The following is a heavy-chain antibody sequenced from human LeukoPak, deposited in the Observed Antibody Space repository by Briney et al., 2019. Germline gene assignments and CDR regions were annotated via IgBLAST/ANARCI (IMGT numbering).Heavy chain of an antibody. Sequence: SETLSLTCTVSSGSISNYYWSWIRQPPGKGLEWIGYIYYSGSTNYNPSLKSRVTISVDTSKNQFSLKLSSVTAADTAVYYCARQDSSSWYHVDYWGQGTLVTVSS. CDR1: SGSISNYY. V-gene: IGHV4-59*08. D-gene: IGHD6-13*01. CDR2: IYYSGST. J-gene: IGHJ4*02. CDR3: ARQDSSSWYHVDY.